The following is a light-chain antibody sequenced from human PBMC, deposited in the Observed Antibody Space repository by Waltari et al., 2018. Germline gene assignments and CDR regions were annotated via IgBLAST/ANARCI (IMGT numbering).Light chain of an antibody. CDR3: QQRGNWPPWT. CDR1: QSVGSY. Sequence: VVLTQSPATLSLSPGERATVSCRTSQSVGSYFAWYQQKPGQGPRLLIYDASNRAPGIPARVSASGSGTDFTLTISSLEPEDFAVYYCQQRGNWPPWTFGQGTKVEMK. V-gene: IGKV3-11*01. CDR2: DAS. J-gene: IGKJ1*01.